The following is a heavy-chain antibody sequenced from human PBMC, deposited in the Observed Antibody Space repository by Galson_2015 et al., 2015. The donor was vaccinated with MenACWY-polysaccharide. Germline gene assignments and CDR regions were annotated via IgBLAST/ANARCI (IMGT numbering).Heavy chain of an antibody. J-gene: IGHJ6*02. D-gene: IGHD4-11*01. CDR3: ARGDVYSNYGMDV. CDR2: INHSGST. V-gene: IGHV4-34*01. Sequence: ETLSLTCAVYGGSFSGYYWNWIRQPPGKGLEWIGEINHSGSTNYNPSLKSRVTISLDTSKNQFSLKVSSVTAADTAVYYCARGDVYSNYGMDVWGQGTTVTVSS. CDR1: GGSFSGYY.